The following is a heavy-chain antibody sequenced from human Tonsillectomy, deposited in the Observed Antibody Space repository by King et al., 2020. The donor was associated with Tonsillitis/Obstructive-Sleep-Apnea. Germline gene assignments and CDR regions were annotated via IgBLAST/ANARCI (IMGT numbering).Heavy chain of an antibody. CDR2: ISGSGGST. CDR1: GFTFSSYA. V-gene: IGHV3-23*04. D-gene: IGHD1-26*01. CDR3: AKDRYSGSYYSPAFDI. J-gene: IGHJ3*02. Sequence: VQLVESGGGLVQPGGSLRLSCAASGFTFSSYAMSWVRQAPGKGLEWVSAISGSGGSTYYADSVKGRFTISRDNSKNTLYLQMNRRRAEDTAVYYCAKDRYSGSYYSPAFDIWGQGTMVTVSS.